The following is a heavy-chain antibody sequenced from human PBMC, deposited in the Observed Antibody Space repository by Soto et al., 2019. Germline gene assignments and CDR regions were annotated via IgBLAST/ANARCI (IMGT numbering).Heavy chain of an antibody. D-gene: IGHD3-3*01. CDR2: ISYDGSNK. V-gene: IGHV3-30-3*01. J-gene: IGHJ4*02. Sequence: PGGSLRLSCAASGVTFSSYAIHXACQDPGKGLEWVAVISYDGSNKYYADSVKGRFTISRDNSKNTLYLQMNSLRAEDTAVYYCASGDDFWSGFDYWGQGTLVTVSS. CDR3: ASGDDFWSGFDY. CDR1: GVTFSSYA.